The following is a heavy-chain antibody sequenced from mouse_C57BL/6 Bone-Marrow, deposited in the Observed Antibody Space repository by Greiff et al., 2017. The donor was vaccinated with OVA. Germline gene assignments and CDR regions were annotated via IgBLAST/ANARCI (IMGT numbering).Heavy chain of an antibody. Sequence: VQLVESGAELVRPGASVTLSCKASGYTFTDYEMHWVKQTPVHGLEWIGAIDPETGGTAYNQKFKGKAILTADKSSSTAYMELRSLTSEDSAVYYCTRLDGYYAMDYWGQGTSVTVSS. CDR2: IDPETGGT. CDR1: GYTFTDYE. J-gene: IGHJ4*01. D-gene: IGHD2-3*01. V-gene: IGHV1-15*01. CDR3: TRLDGYYAMDY.